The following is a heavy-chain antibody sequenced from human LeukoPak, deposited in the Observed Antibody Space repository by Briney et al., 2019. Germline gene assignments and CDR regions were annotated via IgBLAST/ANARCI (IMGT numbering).Heavy chain of an antibody. CDR3: AGEDDSSGYCNY. D-gene: IGHD3-22*01. CDR1: GGSISSGDYY. V-gene: IGHV4-30-4*08. CDR2: IYYSGST. Sequence: SETLSLTCTVSGGSISSGDYYWSWIRQPPGKGLEWIGYIYYSGSTYYDPSLKSRVTISVDTSKNQFSLKLSSVTAADTAVYYCAGEDDSSGYCNYWGQGTLVTVSS. J-gene: IGHJ4*02.